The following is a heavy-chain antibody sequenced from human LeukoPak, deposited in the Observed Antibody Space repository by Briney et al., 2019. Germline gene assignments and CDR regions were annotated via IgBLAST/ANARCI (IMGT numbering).Heavy chain of an antibody. V-gene: IGHV1-46*01. J-gene: IGHJ4*02. CDR3: ARSDLLTGSPLFY. CDR2: INPFAGDT. Sequence: ASVKVSCKASGYTFTSYYMHWVRQAPGQGLEWMGIINPFAGDTNYAQKFHGRVTMTRDTSTSTVSMELNSLGSEDTALYYCARSDLLTGSPLFYWGQGTLVTVSS. CDR1: GYTFTSYY. D-gene: IGHD3-9*01.